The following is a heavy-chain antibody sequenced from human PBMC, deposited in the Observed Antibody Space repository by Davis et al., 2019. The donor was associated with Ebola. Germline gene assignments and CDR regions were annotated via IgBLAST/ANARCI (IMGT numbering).Heavy chain of an antibody. CDR3: ATEFPGARITMVPPLDY. J-gene: IGHJ4*02. CDR2: INPSGGST. V-gene: IGHV1-46*01. Sequence: ASVKVSCKASGGTFSSYAISWVRQAPGQGLEWMGIINPSGGSTSYAQKFQGRVTMTRDTSTSTVYMELSSLRSEDTAVYYCATEFPGARITMVPPLDYWGQGTLVTVSS. D-gene: IGHD3-10*01. CDR1: GGTFSSYA.